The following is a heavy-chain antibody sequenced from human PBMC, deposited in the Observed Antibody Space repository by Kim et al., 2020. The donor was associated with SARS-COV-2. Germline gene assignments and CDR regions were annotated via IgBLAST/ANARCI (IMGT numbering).Heavy chain of an antibody. J-gene: IGHJ4*02. Sequence: SETLSLTCTVSGGSISSRDYYWGWIRQPPGKGLEWIGSIYYSGSTYYNPSLKSRVTISIDTSKNQFSLKLRSVTAADTAVYYCARRGDYWGQGTLGTVSS. D-gene: IGHD3-10*01. CDR3: ARRGDY. CDR1: GGSISSRDYY. CDR2: IYYSGST. V-gene: IGHV4-39*01.